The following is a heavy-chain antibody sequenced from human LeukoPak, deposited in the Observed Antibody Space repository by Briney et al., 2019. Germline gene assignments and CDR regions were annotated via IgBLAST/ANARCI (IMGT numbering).Heavy chain of an antibody. CDR2: ISSSASTI. J-gene: IGHJ5*02. D-gene: IGHD6-19*01. Sequence: PGGSLRLSCAASGFTFSDYYMNWIRQAPGKGLEWVSYISSSASTIYYADSVKGRFTISRDNAKNSLYLQMNTLRAEDTAVYYCARDRGPTHSGWHGPPSNWFDPWGQGTLVTVSS. V-gene: IGHV3-11*01. CDR3: ARDRGPTHSGWHGPPSNWFDP. CDR1: GFTFSDYY.